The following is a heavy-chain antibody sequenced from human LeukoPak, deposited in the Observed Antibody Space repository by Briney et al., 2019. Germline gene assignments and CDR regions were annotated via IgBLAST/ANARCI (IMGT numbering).Heavy chain of an antibody. V-gene: IGHV4-59*01. Sequence: SETLSLTCTVSGGSISSYYWSWIRQPPGKGLEWIGYIYYSGSTNYNPSLKSRVTISVDTSKNQFSLKLSSVTAADTAVYYCARSPVRGAHFDYWGRGTLVTVSS. CDR3: ARSPVRGAHFDY. J-gene: IGHJ4*02. CDR2: IYYSGST. D-gene: IGHD3-10*01. CDR1: GGSISSYY.